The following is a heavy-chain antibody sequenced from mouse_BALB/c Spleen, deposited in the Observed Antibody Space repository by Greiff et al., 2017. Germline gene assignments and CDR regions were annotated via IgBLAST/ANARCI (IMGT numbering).Heavy chain of an antibody. CDR3: ARNYYGSPFDY. CDR2: ISSGGGST. CDR1: GFAFSSYD. D-gene: IGHD1-1*01. V-gene: IGHV5-12-1*01. Sequence: EVQRVESGGGLVKPGGSLKLSCAASGFAFSSYDMSWVRQTPEKRLEWVAYISSGGGSTYYPDTVKGRFTISRDNAKNTLYLQMSSLKSEDTAMYYCARNYYGSPFDYWGQGTTLTVSS. J-gene: IGHJ2*01.